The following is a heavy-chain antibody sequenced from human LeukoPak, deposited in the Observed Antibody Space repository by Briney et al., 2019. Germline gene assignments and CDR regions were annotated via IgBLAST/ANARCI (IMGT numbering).Heavy chain of an antibody. J-gene: IGHJ3*02. V-gene: IGHV3-33*06. CDR3: AKDLEKYSSSPNDAFDI. CDR2: IWYDGSNK. CDR1: GFTFSSYG. Sequence: PGGSLRLSCAASGFTFSSYGMHWVRQAPGKGLEWVAVIWYDGSNKYYEDSVKGRFTISRDNSKNTLYLQMNSLRAEDTAVYYCAKDLEKYSSSPNDAFDIWGQGTMVTVSS. D-gene: IGHD6-6*01.